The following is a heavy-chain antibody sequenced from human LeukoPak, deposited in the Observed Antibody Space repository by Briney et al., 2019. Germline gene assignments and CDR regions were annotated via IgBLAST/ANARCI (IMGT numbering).Heavy chain of an antibody. Sequence: GASVKVSCKASGYTFTSYAMHWVRQAPGQRLEWMGWINAGNGNTKYSQKFQGRVTITRDTSASTAYMELSSLRSEDTAVYYCARSLAGGDWFDPWGQGTLVTVSS. CDR1: GYTFTSYA. D-gene: IGHD3-10*01. CDR3: ARSLAGGDWFDP. CDR2: INAGNGNT. J-gene: IGHJ5*02. V-gene: IGHV1-3*01.